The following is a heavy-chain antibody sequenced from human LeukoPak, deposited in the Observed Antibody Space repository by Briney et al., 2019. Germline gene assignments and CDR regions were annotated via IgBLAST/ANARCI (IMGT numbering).Heavy chain of an antibody. Sequence: GGSLRLSCAASGFTFSSYTMNWDRQAPGKGLEWVSSISSSSSYIYYADSVKGRFTISRDNAKDTLYLQMNSLRAEDTAVYYCARESAHYYYYYMDVWGKGTTVTISS. CDR2: ISSSSSYI. CDR1: GFTFSSYT. V-gene: IGHV3-21*01. J-gene: IGHJ6*03. D-gene: IGHD3-3*01. CDR3: ARESAHYYYYYMDV.